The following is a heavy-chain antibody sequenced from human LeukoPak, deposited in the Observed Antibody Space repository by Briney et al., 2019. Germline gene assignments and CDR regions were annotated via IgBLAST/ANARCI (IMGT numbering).Heavy chain of an antibody. CDR3: ARRYDSSWTFDY. CDR2: INHSGST. J-gene: IGHJ4*02. D-gene: IGHD6-13*01. Sequence: SETLSPTCAVYGGSFSGYYWSWIRQPPGKGLEWIGEINHSGSTNYNPSLKSRVTISVDTSKNQFSLKLSSVTAADTAVYYCARRYDSSWTFDYWGQGTLVTVSS. V-gene: IGHV4-34*01. CDR1: GGSFSGYY.